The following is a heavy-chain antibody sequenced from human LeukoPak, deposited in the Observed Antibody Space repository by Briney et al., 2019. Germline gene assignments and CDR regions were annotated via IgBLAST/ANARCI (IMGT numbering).Heavy chain of an antibody. V-gene: IGHV3-74*01. CDR1: GFDFSSNW. J-gene: IGHJ4*02. D-gene: IGHD3-3*01. Sequence: PGGSLRLSCAPSGFDFSSNWKHWVRHAPGQGLVWVSRIKGDGISTNYADSVKGRFTISRDIAKNTLYLQMNSLRAEDTGVYYCAKDHYWSIDYWGRGTLVTVSS. CDR2: IKGDGIST. CDR3: AKDHYWSIDY.